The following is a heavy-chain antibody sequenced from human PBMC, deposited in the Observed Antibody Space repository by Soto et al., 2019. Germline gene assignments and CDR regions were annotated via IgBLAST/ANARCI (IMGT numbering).Heavy chain of an antibody. V-gene: IGHV1-46*03. CDR2: INPSGGST. Sequence: QVQLVQSGAEVKKPGASVKVSCKASGYTFTSYYMHWVRQAPGQGLEWMGIINPSGGSTSYAQKFQGRVTTPRDTSPSAVYKEPSSLRSQDTAVYYCARGAGEYCSSTSCPNYYYMDVWGNGTTVTVSS. CDR1: GYTFTSYY. CDR3: ARGAGEYCSSTSCPNYYYMDV. J-gene: IGHJ6*03. D-gene: IGHD2-2*01.